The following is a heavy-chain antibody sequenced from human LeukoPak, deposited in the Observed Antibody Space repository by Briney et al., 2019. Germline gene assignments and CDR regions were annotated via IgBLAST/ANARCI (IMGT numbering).Heavy chain of an antibody. D-gene: IGHD3-22*01. CDR1: GGSISSYY. CDR2: IYYSGNT. CDR3: ARETAHYYDTSRGWFDP. J-gene: IGHJ5*02. Sequence: SETLSLTCTVSGGSISSYYWAWIRQPPGKGLEWIGYIYYSGNTNYNPSLKSRVTISVDTSKNQFSLKLSSVTAADTAVYYCARETAHYYDTSRGWFDPWGQGTLVTVSS. V-gene: IGHV4-59*01.